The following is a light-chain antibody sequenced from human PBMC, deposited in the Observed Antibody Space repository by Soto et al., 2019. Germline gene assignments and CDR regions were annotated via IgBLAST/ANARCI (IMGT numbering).Light chain of an antibody. J-gene: IGKJ1*01. CDR1: QSVSNN. CDR2: GAS. V-gene: IGKV3-15*01. Sequence: EIVMTQSPAILSVSPGDRATLSCRAGQSVSNNLAWYQQKPGQTPRLVIYGASNRATGVPARFSGSGSGTDFTLTISSLQSEDFAVYHCLQYDDWHRTFGQGTKVEIK. CDR3: LQYDDWHRT.